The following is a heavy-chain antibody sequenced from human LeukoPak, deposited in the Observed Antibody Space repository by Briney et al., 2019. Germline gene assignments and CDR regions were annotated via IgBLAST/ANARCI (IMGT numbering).Heavy chain of an antibody. J-gene: IGHJ4*02. Sequence: PSETLSLTCTVSGGSISSSSYYWGWIRQPPGKGLEWIGSIYYSGSTYYNPSLKSRVTISVDTSKNQFSLKLSSVTAADTAVYYCARGMTTVTPYFDYWGQGTLVTVSS. D-gene: IGHD4-17*01. CDR3: ARGMTTVTPYFDY. CDR2: IYYSGST. V-gene: IGHV4-39*07. CDR1: GGSISSSSYY.